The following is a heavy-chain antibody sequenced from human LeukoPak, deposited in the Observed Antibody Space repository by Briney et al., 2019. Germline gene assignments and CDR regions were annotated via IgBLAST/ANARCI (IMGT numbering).Heavy chain of an antibody. Sequence: SETLSLTCTVSGGSISSSSYYWGWIRQPPGKGLEWIGSIYYSGSTYYNPSLKSRVTISVDTSKNQFSLKLSSVTAADTAVYYCARPATVYYGSGSYAFDIWGQGTTVTVSS. CDR2: IYYSGST. D-gene: IGHD3-10*01. J-gene: IGHJ3*02. CDR3: ARPATVYYGSGSYAFDI. V-gene: IGHV4-39*01. CDR1: GGSISSSSYY.